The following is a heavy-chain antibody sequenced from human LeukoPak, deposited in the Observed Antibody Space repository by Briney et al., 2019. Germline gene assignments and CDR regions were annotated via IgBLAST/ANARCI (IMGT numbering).Heavy chain of an antibody. CDR1: GGSTSSSDYY. J-gene: IGHJ3*02. D-gene: IGHD1-1*01. Sequence: PSETLSLTCTVSGGSTSSSDYYWAWVRQPPGKGPEWIGSIYSGSTYYNPSLKSRVTFSFDTSKTQCSLRLSSMTAADAAVYYCARHGVHSSFDTWGQGTMVAVSS. CDR3: ARHGVHSSFDT. CDR2: IYSGST. V-gene: IGHV4-39*01.